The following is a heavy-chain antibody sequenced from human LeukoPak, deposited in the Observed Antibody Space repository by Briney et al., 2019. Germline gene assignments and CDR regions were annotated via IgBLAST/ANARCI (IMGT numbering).Heavy chain of an antibody. Sequence: GGSLRLSCAASGFTFSSYGMHWVRQAPGKGLEWVAFIRYDGSNKYYADSVKGRFTISRDNSKNTLYLQMNSLRAEDTAVYYCARDGRKLIPYYYYYMDVWGKGTTVTVSS. V-gene: IGHV3-30*02. CDR2: IRYDGSNK. CDR3: ARDGRKLIPYYYYYMDV. CDR1: GFTFSSYG. J-gene: IGHJ6*03. D-gene: IGHD3-16*01.